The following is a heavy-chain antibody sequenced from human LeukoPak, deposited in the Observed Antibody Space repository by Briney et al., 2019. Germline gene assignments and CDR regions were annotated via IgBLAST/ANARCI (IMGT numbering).Heavy chain of an antibody. CDR1: GFTFSIYG. CDR3: ARGVGSSWPGWFDP. D-gene: IGHD6-13*01. CDR2: ISDDGRNK. J-gene: IGHJ5*02. Sequence: GGSLRLSCAASGFTFSIYGMHWVRQAPGKGLEWVAVISDDGRNKYYAESVKGRITISRDNSKNTLYLQMNSLRAEDTAVYYCARGVGSSWPGWFDPWGQGTLVTVSS. V-gene: IGHV3-30*03.